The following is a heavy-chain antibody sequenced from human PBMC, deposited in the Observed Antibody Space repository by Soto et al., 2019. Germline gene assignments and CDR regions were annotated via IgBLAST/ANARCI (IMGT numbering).Heavy chain of an antibody. CDR3: AKGDNLGPKTGYAFDP. D-gene: IGHD5-12*01. J-gene: IGHJ5*02. CDR2: TYYRSKWYN. Sequence: PSQTLSLTCAISGASVSSNSAAWNWIRQSPSRGLEWLGRTYYRSKWYNDYAVSVKRRITINPDTSNNQFSLQLNSVTPEDTAVYFCAKGDNLGPKTGYAFDPWGQGIMVTVSS. CDR1: GASVSSNSAA. V-gene: IGHV6-1*01.